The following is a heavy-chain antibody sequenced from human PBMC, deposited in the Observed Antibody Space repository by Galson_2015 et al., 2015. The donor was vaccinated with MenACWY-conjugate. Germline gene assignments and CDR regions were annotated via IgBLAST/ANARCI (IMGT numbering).Heavy chain of an antibody. J-gene: IGHJ6*02. D-gene: IGHD2-2*01. CDR2: IGTGGGT. Sequence: SLRLSCAASGITFSSNAMSWVRQAPGKGLEWVSGIGTGGGTYYADSVKGRLTISRDNSKNMVYLQMNSLRAEDTAIYYCAKFKYSTSWSNTHGMDVWGQGTTVTVSS. CDR1: GITFSSNA. CDR3: AKFKYSTSWSNTHGMDV. V-gene: IGHV3-23*01.